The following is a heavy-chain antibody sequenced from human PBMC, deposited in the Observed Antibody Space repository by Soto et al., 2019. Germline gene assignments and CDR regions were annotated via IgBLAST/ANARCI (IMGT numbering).Heavy chain of an antibody. CDR1: GFTFSSYG. J-gene: IGHJ4*02. Sequence: GGSLRLSCAASGFTFSSYGMHWVRQAPGKGLEWVAVISYDGSNKYYADSVKGRFTISRDNSKNTLYLQMNSLRAEDTAVYYCAKDPYSSGWYYFDYWGQGTLVTVSS. CDR2: ISYDGSNK. CDR3: AKDPYSSGWYYFDY. V-gene: IGHV3-30*18. D-gene: IGHD6-19*01.